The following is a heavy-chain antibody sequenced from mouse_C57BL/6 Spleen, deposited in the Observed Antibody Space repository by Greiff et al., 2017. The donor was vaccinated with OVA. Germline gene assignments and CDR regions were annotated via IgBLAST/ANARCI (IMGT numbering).Heavy chain of an antibody. CDR2: IDPNSGGT. J-gene: IGHJ4*01. Sequence: QVQLQQPGAELVKPGASVKLSCKASGYTFTSYWMHWVKQRPGRGLEWIGRIDPNSGGTKYNEKFKSKATLTVDKPSSTAYMQLSNLTSEDSAVYDCARYGNYVGYAMDYWGQGTSVTVSS. CDR3: ARYGNYVGYAMDY. D-gene: IGHD2-1*01. CDR1: GYTFTSYW. V-gene: IGHV1-72*01.